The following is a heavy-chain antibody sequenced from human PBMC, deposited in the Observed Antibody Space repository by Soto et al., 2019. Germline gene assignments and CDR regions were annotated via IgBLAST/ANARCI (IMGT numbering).Heavy chain of an antibody. CDR2: IYYSGST. J-gene: IGHJ4*02. CDR3: AREGYCSGGSCYVNYFDY. Sequence: SETLSLTCTVSGGSISSYYWSWIRQPPGKGLEWIWYIYYSGSTNYNPSLKSRVTISVDTSKNQFSLKLSSVTAADTAVYYCAREGYCSGGSCYVNYFDYWGQGTLVTVSS. V-gene: IGHV4-59*01. CDR1: GGSISSYY. D-gene: IGHD2-15*01.